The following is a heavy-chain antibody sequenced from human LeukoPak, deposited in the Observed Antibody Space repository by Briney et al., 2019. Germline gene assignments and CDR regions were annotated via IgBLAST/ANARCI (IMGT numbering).Heavy chain of an antibody. D-gene: IGHD3-10*01. Sequence: PSETLSLTCTVSGGSISSGSYYWSWIRQPAGKGLEWIGYIYYSGSTNYNPSLKSRVTISVDTSKNQFSLKLSSVTAADTAVYYCARGGWFGESPTFDYWGQGTLVTVSS. J-gene: IGHJ4*02. CDR3: ARGGWFGESPTFDY. V-gene: IGHV4-61*10. CDR1: GGSISSGSYY. CDR2: IYYSGST.